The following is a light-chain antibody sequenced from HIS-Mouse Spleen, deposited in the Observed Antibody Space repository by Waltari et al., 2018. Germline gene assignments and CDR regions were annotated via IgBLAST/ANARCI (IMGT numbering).Light chain of an antibody. CDR3: DSTDSSGNHRV. Sequence: SYELTQPPSVSVSPGQTARITCSGDALPKKYAYWYQQKSGQAPVLVIYEDSKRPSGLPGRFSGSSAGTMATWTISGAQVEDEADYYCDSTDSSGNHRVFGGGTKLTVL. V-gene: IGLV3-10*01. CDR1: ALPKKY. CDR2: EDS. J-gene: IGLJ2*01.